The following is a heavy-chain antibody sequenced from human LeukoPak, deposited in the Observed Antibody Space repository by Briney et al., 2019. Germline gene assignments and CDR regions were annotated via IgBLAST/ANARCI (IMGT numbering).Heavy chain of an antibody. CDR1: GGSFSGYY. V-gene: IGHV4-34*01. J-gene: IGHJ4*02. D-gene: IGHD3-16*01. CDR3: ARAVISFGGAVAKGFDC. Sequence: PSETLSLTCAVYGGSFSGYYWSWIRQPPGKGLEWIGEINHSGSTNYNPSLKSRVTMSLDTSKNQFSLNLSSVTAADTAVYYCARAVISFGGAVAKGFDCWGQGTLVTVSS. CDR2: INHSGST.